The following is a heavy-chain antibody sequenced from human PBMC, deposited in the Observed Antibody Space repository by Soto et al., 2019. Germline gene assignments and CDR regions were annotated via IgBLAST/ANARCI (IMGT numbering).Heavy chain of an antibody. CDR2: ISGSDGKT. D-gene: IGHD3-3*01. V-gene: IGHV3-23*01. CDR3: ARWSYLDY. Sequence: GGSLRLSCAASGFSFGSYALSWVRQAPGKGLEWVSTISGSDGKTSYADSVKGRFSISRDTSQSTLYLQMNSLRADDTAMYYCARWSYLDYWGQGTRVTVSS. CDR1: GFSFGSYA. J-gene: IGHJ4*02.